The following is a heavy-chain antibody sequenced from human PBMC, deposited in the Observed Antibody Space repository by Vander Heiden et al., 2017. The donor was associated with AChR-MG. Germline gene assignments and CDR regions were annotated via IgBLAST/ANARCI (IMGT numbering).Heavy chain of an antibody. D-gene: IGHD3-10*01. J-gene: IGHJ4*02. Sequence: QVQLQESGPGLVKPSDTLSLTCAVSGYSISSGNWWAWIRQPPGKGLEWIGYISVGGTSHYNPSLRSRVTMSVDTSNNQFSLKLRSVTAVDTAVYYCARKVSGSGNYDYWGQGTLVTVSS. CDR2: ISVGGTS. CDR3: ARKVSGSGNYDY. V-gene: IGHV4-28*01. CDR1: GYSISSGNW.